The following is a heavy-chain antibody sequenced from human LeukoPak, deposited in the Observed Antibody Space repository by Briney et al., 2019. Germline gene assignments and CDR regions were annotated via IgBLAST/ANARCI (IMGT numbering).Heavy chain of an antibody. D-gene: IGHD1-26*01. Sequence: GESLRLSCAASGFTFSSYAINWVRQAPGKGLEWVSSIDVGSYAYYANSVRGRFTIFRDNAKDSLYLQMNSLRVEDTAVYYCATEGIVGGGAHFDYWGQGTLVTVSS. V-gene: IGHV3-21*01. CDR3: ATEGIVGGGAHFDY. CDR2: IDVGSYA. CDR1: GFTFSSYA. J-gene: IGHJ4*02.